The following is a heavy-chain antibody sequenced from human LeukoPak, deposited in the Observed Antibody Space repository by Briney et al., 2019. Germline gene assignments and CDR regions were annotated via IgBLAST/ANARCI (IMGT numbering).Heavy chain of an antibody. D-gene: IGHD2-2*01. J-gene: IGHJ4*02. CDR1: GFTFDDYA. V-gene: IGHV3-9*03. Sequence: GGSLRLSCAASGFTFDDYAMHWVRQAPGKGLEWVSGISWNSGSIGYADPVKGRFTISRDNAKNSLYLQMNSLRAEDMALYYCAKARYCSSTSCSNPFDYWGQGTLVTVSS. CDR2: ISWNSGSI. CDR3: AKARYCSSTSCSNPFDY.